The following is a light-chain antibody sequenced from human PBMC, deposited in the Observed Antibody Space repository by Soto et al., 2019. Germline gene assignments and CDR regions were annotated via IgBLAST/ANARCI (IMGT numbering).Light chain of an antibody. CDR1: QSVSNNY. J-gene: IGKJ1*01. CDR3: QQYGSSPT. V-gene: IGKV3-20*01. CDR2: GAS. Sequence: EMVLTQSPGTLSLSPGERATLSCRASQSVSNNYLAWYQQKPGQAPRLLIYGASNRATGIPDRFSGSGSGTDFTLTISRLEPEDVAVYYCQQYGSSPTFGQGTKVDI.